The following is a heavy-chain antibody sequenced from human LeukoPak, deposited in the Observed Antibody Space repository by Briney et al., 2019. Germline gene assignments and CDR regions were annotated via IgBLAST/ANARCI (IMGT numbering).Heavy chain of an antibody. CDR2: ISGSDGSI. D-gene: IGHD3-10*01. J-gene: IGHJ4*02. CDR1: GFTFSSYA. CDR3: AKARTWSGGYDY. Sequence: GGSLRLSCAPCGFTFSSYAMSGVRQPPGKGLGWVSAISGSDGSIYYADSVKGRFTISRDNSKNALYLQMNSLRAEDTAVYYCAKARTWSGGYDYWGQGTLVTVSS. V-gene: IGHV3-23*01.